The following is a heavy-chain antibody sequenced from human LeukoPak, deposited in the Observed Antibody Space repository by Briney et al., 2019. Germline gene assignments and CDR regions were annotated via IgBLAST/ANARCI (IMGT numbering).Heavy chain of an antibody. CDR1: GYTFTGYY. J-gene: IGHJ4*02. Sequence: ASVKVSCKASGYTFTGYYMHWVRQAPGQGLEWMGWINPNSGGTNYAQKFQGRVTMTRDTSISTAYMELSRLGSDDTAVYYCARNLEARWLQLFTGMDYWGQGTLVTVSS. CDR3: ARNLEARWLQLFTGMDY. V-gene: IGHV1-2*02. CDR2: INPNSGGT. D-gene: IGHD5-24*01.